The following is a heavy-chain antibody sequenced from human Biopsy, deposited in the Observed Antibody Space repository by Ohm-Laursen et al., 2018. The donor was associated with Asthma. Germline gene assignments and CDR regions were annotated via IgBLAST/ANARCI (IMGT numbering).Heavy chain of an antibody. CDR3: ATDRGALVVLLGFRFKH. Sequence: SLRLSCAASGISFRNYGMHWVRQAPGKGLEWVALLSSDGANEYYADSVKGRFTISRDNSKNTLYLQMSSLRAEDTAVYYCATDRGALVVLLGFRFKHWGQGSLVSVSS. CDR1: GISFRNYG. CDR2: LSSDGANE. V-gene: IGHV3-30*03. D-gene: IGHD2-21*01. J-gene: IGHJ1*01.